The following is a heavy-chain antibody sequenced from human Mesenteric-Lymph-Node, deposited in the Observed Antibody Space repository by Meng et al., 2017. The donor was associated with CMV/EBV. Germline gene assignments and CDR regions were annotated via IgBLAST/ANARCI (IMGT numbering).Heavy chain of an antibody. D-gene: IGHD4-11*01. CDR1: GFTFGSYA. J-gene: IGHJ6*02. V-gene: IGHV3-23*01. CDR3: ARVHSNYYYGMDV. Sequence: GGSLRLSCAASGFTFGSYAMSWVRQAPGKGLEWVSTIVGDGSNTYYADSVKGRFTISRGNAKNSLYLQMNSLRAEDTAVYYCARVHSNYYYGMDVWGQGTTVTVSS. CDR2: IVGDGSNT.